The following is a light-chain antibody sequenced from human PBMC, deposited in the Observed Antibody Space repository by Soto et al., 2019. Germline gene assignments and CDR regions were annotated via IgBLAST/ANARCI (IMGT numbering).Light chain of an antibody. CDR3: QKYNSAPYT. CDR2: AAS. Sequence: DIQMTQSPSSLSASVGDRVTITCRASQGISNYLTWYHQKPGKGPKLLIYAASTLQSGVPSRFSGSGSGTHFTLTMSSLQPQDVATYYCQKYNSAPYTFGQGTQLEIK. V-gene: IGKV1-27*01. J-gene: IGKJ2*01. CDR1: QGISNY.